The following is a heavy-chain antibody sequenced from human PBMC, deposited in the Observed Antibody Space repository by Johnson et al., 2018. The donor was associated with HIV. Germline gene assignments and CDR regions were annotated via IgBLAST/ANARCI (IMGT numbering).Heavy chain of an antibody. Sequence: QVQLVESGGGVVQPGRSLRLSCAASGFTFSSYAMHWVRQAPGKGLEWVAVISYDGSTKYYADSVKGRFTISRDNSKNSLYLQMNTLRAEDTAVYYCARGFVRITMILVADAFDIWGQGTMVTVSS. V-gene: IGHV3-30-3*01. J-gene: IGHJ3*02. CDR1: GFTFSSYA. D-gene: IGHD3-22*01. CDR3: ARGFVRITMILVADAFDI. CDR2: ISYDGSTK.